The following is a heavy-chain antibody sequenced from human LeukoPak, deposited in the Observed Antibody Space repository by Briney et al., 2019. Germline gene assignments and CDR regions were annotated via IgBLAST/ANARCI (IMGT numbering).Heavy chain of an antibody. CDR2: IYYSGST. D-gene: IGHD4-17*01. CDR1: GGSISSSSYY. Sequence: PSETLSLTCTVSGGSISSSSYYWGWIRQPPGKGLEWIGSIYYSGSTYYNPSLKSRVTISVDTSKNQFSLKLSSVTAADTAVYYCARAGGGDLRYWGQGTLVTVSS. CDR3: ARAGGGDLRY. V-gene: IGHV4-39*07. J-gene: IGHJ4*02.